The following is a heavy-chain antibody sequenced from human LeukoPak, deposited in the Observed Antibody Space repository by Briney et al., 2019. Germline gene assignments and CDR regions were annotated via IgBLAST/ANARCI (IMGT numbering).Heavy chain of an antibody. Sequence: GRSLRLSCAASGFTFSSYGMHWVRQAPGKGLEWVAVIWHDGSNKYYADSVKGRFTISRDNSKNTLYVQMNSLRAEDTAVYYCANEAFDIWGQGTRVTVSS. V-gene: IGHV3-33*06. J-gene: IGHJ3*02. CDR3: ANEAFDI. CDR1: GFTFSSYG. CDR2: IWHDGSNK.